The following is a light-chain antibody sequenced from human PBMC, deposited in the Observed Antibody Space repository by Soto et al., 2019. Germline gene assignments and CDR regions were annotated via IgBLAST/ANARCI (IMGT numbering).Light chain of an antibody. CDR2: EVS. Sequence: QSALTQPPSASGSPGQSVTIYCTGTSSDIGGYNYVSWYQQHPGKAPKLMIYEVSRRPSGVPDRFSGSTSGNTASLTVSGLQAEDEADYYCSSYAGSNTYVVFGGGTKLTVL. CDR1: SSDIGGYNY. CDR3: SSYAGSNTYVV. J-gene: IGLJ2*01. V-gene: IGLV2-8*01.